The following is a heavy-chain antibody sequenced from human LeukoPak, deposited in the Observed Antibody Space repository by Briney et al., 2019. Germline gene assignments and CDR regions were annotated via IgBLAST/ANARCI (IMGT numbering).Heavy chain of an antibody. J-gene: IGHJ4*02. CDR3: AGRRTGYSSGYGH. Sequence: GGSLRLSCVASGITFSNYAVSWVRQAPEKGLDWVPVISGSAHKIRYADSVKGRFTISRDNSENIVYLQMNNLRVEDTAVYYCAGRRTGYSSGYGHWGQGTLVTVSS. CDR1: GITFSNYA. D-gene: IGHD5-18*01. CDR2: ISGSAHKI. V-gene: IGHV3-23*01.